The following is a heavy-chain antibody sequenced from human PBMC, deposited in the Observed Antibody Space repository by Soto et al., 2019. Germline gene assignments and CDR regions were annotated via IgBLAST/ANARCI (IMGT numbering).Heavy chain of an antibody. CDR3: ARGAYEGFLEWLPLPYYYGMDV. CDR1: GYTFTGYY. CDR2: INPNSGGT. J-gene: IGHJ6*02. V-gene: IGHV1-2*02. Sequence: ASVKVSCKASGYTFTGYYMHWVRQAPGQGLEWMGWINPNSGGTNYAQKFQGRVTMTRDTSISTAYMELSRLRSDDTAVYYCARGAYEGFLEWLPLPYYYGMDVWGQGTKVTVYS. D-gene: IGHD3-3*01.